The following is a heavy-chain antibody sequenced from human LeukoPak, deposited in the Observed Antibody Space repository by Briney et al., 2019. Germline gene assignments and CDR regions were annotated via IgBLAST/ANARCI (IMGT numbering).Heavy chain of an antibody. D-gene: IGHD6-6*01. CDR3: ARPRSPPVFSSIAAPPLDY. CDR1: GYTFTGYY. V-gene: IGHV1-2*06. J-gene: IGHJ4*02. Sequence: ASVKVSCKASGYTFTGYYMHWVRQAPGQGLEWMGRINPNSGGTNYAQKFQGRVTMTRDTSISTAYMELSRLRSDDTAVYYCARPRSPPVFSSIAAPPLDYWGQGTLVTVSS. CDR2: INPNSGGT.